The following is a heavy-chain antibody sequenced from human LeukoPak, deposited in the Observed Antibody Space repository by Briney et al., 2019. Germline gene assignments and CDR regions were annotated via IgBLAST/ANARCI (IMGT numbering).Heavy chain of an antibody. CDR1: GFTFSSYA. D-gene: IGHD3-22*01. Sequence: PGGSLRLSCAASGFTFSSYAMSWVRQAPGKGLEWVSAISGSGGSTYYADSVKGRFTISRDNSKNTLYLQMNSLRAEDTAVYYCASTVVADIIGNDYWGQGTLVTVSS. J-gene: IGHJ4*02. CDR2: ISGSGGST. V-gene: IGHV3-23*01. CDR3: ASTVVADIIGNDY.